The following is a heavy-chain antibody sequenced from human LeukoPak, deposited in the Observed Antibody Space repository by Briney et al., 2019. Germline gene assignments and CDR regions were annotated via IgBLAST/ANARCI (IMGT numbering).Heavy chain of an antibody. CDR1: GYTLTELS. CDR3: ATQTLHTAMAFDY. Sequence: ASVKVSCKVSGYTLTELSMHWVRQAPGKGLEWMGGFDPEDGETIYAQKFQGRVTTTEDTSTDTAYMELSSLRSEDTAVYYCATQTLHTAMAFDYWGQGTLVTVSS. D-gene: IGHD5-18*01. V-gene: IGHV1-24*01. CDR2: FDPEDGET. J-gene: IGHJ4*02.